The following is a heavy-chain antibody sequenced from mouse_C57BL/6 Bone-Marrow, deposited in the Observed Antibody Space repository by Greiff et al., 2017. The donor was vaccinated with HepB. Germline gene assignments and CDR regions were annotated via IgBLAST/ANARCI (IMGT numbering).Heavy chain of an antibody. D-gene: IGHD1-1*02. V-gene: IGHV7-3*01. CDR1: GFTFTDYY. Sequence: EVQGVESGGGLVQPGGSLSLSCAASGFTFTDYYMSWVRQPPGKALEWFGFIRNKANGYTTEYSASVKGRFTISSDNSQSILYLQLNALRAEDSATYYCARSPLWVFYWYFDVWGTGTTVTVSS. J-gene: IGHJ1*03. CDR2: IRNKANGYTT. CDR3: ARSPLWVFYWYFDV.